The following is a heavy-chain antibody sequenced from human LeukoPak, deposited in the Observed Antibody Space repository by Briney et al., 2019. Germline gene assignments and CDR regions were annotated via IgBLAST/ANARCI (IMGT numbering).Heavy chain of an antibody. D-gene: IGHD5-12*01. V-gene: IGHV3-43*01. Sequence: GGSLRLSCAASGFTFDDYTMHWDRQAPGKGLEWVSLISWDGGSTYYADSVKGRFTISRDNSKNSLYLQMNSLRTEDTALYYCAKDIGYPYYYGMDVWGQGTTVTVSS. CDR2: ISWDGGST. CDR3: AKDIGYPYYYGMDV. CDR1: GFTFDDYT. J-gene: IGHJ6*02.